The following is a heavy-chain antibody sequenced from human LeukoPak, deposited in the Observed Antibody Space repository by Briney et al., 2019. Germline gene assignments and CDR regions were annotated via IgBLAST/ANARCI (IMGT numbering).Heavy chain of an antibody. D-gene: IGHD5-18*01. CDR1: GYTFTSYG. J-gene: IGHJ4*02. CDR2: ICAYNGNT. V-gene: IGHV1-18*04. CDR3: ARIPVDTAMADVSLFDY. Sequence: GASVKVSCKASGYTFTSYGISWVRQAPGQGLEWMGWICAYNGNTNYAQKLQGRVTMTTDTSTSTAYMELRSLRSDDTAVYYCARIPVDTAMADVSLFDYWGQGTLVTVSS.